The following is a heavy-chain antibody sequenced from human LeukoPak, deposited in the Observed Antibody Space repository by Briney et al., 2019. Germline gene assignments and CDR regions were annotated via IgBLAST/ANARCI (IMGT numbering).Heavy chain of an antibody. CDR3: VVGGSPGY. Sequence: GGSLRLACAASGLAFSAYKMHWVRQAPRKGLVWVSRISTDGYTTDYADFVQGRFTASRDNTKNTWSLEMNSLRAEDTAVYYCVVGGSPGYWGQGTLVTVSS. V-gene: IGHV3-74*01. CDR1: GLAFSAYK. J-gene: IGHJ4*02. D-gene: IGHD2-15*01. CDR2: ISTDGYTT.